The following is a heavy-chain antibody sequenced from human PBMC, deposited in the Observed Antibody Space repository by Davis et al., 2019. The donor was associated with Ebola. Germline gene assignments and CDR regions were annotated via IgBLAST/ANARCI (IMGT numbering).Heavy chain of an antibody. CDR1: GYSFASYW. Sequence: GGSLRLSCKGAGYSFASYWIAWVRQKPGKGLEWMGIIYPGDSKTRYSPSFQGQVTISADKPISAAYLQWSSLKASDTAMYYCARGTSLARNFDYWGQGTLVTVSS. CDR2: IYPGDSKT. V-gene: IGHV5-51*04. J-gene: IGHJ4*02. D-gene: IGHD3-3*02. CDR3: ARGTSLARNFDY.